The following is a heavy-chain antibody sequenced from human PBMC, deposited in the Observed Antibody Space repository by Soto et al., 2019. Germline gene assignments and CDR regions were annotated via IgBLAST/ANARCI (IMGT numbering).Heavy chain of an antibody. CDR1: GYTFNKYP. Sequence: ASVKVSCKASGYTFNKYPMHWVRQAPGQGLEWMGWINAANGDTGYSQKVQGRVTLTRDTSASTAYMELSSLRSEDTAVYYCARKDYYGSGIYYFDYWGQGTLVTVSS. CDR2: INAANGDT. D-gene: IGHD3-10*01. V-gene: IGHV1-3*01. J-gene: IGHJ4*02. CDR3: ARKDYYGSGIYYFDY.